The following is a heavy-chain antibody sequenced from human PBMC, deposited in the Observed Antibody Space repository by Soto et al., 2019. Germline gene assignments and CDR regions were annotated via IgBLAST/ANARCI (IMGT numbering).Heavy chain of an antibody. J-gene: IGHJ4*02. CDR3: ARDLRTNGVSEFDY. CDR1: GGSISSHS. V-gene: IGHV4-59*11. CDR2: LSYSGST. D-gene: IGHD2-8*01. Sequence: QVQLQESGPGLVKSSETLSLTCTVSGGSISSHSWSWIRQPPGRGLEWIGYLSYSGSTNTYPSLKGRVTMSIDTSKNQFSLKLNSVTAADTAVYYCARDLRTNGVSEFDYWGQGTLVTVSS.